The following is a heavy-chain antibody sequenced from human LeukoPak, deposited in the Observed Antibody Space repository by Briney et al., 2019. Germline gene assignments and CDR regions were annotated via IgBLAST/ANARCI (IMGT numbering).Heavy chain of an antibody. Sequence: PSQTLSLTCTVSGGSISSGGYYWSWIRQHPGKGLEWIGYIYYSGSTYYNPSLKSRVTISVDTSKNQLSLKLSSVTAADTAVYYCAGSIVGAARDYWGQGTLVTVSS. CDR2: IYYSGST. CDR3: AGSIVGAARDY. V-gene: IGHV4-31*03. CDR1: GGSISSGGYY. J-gene: IGHJ4*02. D-gene: IGHD1-26*01.